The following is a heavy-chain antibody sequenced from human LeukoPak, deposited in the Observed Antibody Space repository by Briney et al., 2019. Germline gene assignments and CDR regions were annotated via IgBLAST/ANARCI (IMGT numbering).Heavy chain of an antibody. J-gene: IGHJ4*02. Sequence: PGGSLRLSCAASGFTFSDYYMSWIRQAPGKGLEWVSYISSSGSTVYYADSVKGRFTISRDNAKNSLYLQMNSLRAEDTAVYYCARDETYYYDSSGLGYWGQGTLVTVSP. CDR3: ARDETYYYDSSGLGY. V-gene: IGHV3-11*01. CDR2: ISSSGSTV. CDR1: GFTFSDYY. D-gene: IGHD3-22*01.